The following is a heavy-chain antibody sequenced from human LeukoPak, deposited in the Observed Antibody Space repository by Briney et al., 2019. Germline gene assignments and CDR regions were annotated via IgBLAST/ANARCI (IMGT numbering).Heavy chain of an antibody. V-gene: IGHV1-18*01. CDR3: ARKSYDFWSGNFDY. CDR2: ISAYNGNT. CDR1: GYTFTSYG. D-gene: IGHD3-3*01. Sequence: ASVKVSCKASGYTFTSYGISWVRQAPGQGLVWMGWISAYNGNTNYAQELQGRVTMTTDTSTSTAYMELRSLRSDDTAVYYCARKSYDFWSGNFDYWGQGTLVTVSS. J-gene: IGHJ4*02.